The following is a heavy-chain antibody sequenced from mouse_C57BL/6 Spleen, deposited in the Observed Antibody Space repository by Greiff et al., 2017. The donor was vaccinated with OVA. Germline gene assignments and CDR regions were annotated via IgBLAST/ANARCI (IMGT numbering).Heavy chain of an antibody. J-gene: IGHJ4*01. Sequence: VQLQQSGAELMKPGASVKLSCKATGYTFTGYWIEWVKQRPGHGLEWIGEILPGSGSTNYNEKFKGKATFTADTYSNTAYMQLSSLTTEDAAIYYGAREELTGTRGVMGDWGQGTSVTASS. CDR3: AREELTGTRGVMGD. CDR2: ILPGSGST. D-gene: IGHD4-1*01. V-gene: IGHV1-9*01. CDR1: GYTFTGYW.